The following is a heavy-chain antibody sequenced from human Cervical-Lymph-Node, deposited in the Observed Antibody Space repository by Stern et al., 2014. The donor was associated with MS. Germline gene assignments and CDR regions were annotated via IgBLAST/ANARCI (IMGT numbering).Heavy chain of an antibody. CDR2: IYPGDSDT. CDR3: ARQIEVAVAGTLNWFDP. Sequence: VQLVQSGAEVKKPGESLKISCKGSGYSFTSYWIGWGRQMPGKGLAWMGIIYPGDSDTRYSPSFQGQVTISADKSISTAYLQWSSLKASDTAMYYCARQIEVAVAGTLNWFDPWGQGTLVTVSS. D-gene: IGHD6-19*01. CDR1: GYSFTSYW. V-gene: IGHV5-51*01. J-gene: IGHJ5*02.